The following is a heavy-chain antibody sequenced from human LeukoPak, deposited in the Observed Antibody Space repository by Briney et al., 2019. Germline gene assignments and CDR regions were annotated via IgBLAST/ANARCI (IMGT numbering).Heavy chain of an antibody. D-gene: IGHD1-26*01. J-gene: IGHJ4*02. CDR2: IYYSGIT. CDR3: ARDQSGTYYEVDY. Sequence: PSETLSLTCTVSDGSINTRSFYWGWIRQPPGKGLEWIGSIYYSGITYYNPSLKSRVTISADTSKNQFSLKLTSVTAADTAIYYCARDQSGTYYEVDYWGRGTLVTVSS. CDR1: DGSINTRSFY. V-gene: IGHV4-39*02.